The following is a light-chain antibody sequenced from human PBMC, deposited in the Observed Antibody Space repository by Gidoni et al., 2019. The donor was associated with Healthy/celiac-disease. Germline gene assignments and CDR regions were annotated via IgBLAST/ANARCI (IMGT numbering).Light chain of an antibody. CDR2: LGS. V-gene: IGKV2-28*01. J-gene: IGKJ2*01. CDR1: QRLLHSNGYNY. CDR3: MQALQTPTT. Sequence: DIVMTQSPLSLPVTPGEPASISCRSSQRLLHSNGYNYLDWYLQKSGQSPQLLIDLGSNRASGVPDRFCGSGSGTELTLKIIRVEAEDIGIYYCMQALQTPTTFGQGTKLEIK.